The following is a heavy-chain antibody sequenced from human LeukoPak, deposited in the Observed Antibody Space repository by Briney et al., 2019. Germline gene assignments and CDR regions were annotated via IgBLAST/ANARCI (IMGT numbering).Heavy chain of an antibody. CDR1: GFTFSSYW. V-gene: IGHV3-74*01. D-gene: IGHD1-26*01. Sequence: GGSLRLSCTASGFTFSSYWMHWVRHAPGKGLVCVSRINSDGSSTTYADSVKGRFTISRDNAKNTLYLQMSSLRAEDTAVYYCARDLTGAVFDYWGQGTLVTVSS. CDR2: INSDGSST. CDR3: ARDLTGAVFDY. J-gene: IGHJ4*02.